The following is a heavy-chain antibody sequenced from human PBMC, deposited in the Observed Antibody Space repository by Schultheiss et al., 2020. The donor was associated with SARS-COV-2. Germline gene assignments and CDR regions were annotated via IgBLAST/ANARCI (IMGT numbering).Heavy chain of an antibody. V-gene: IGHV3-30*07. CDR1: GFNFNNFA. CDR2: TSFDGSNK. D-gene: IGHD1-26*01. Sequence: GGSLRLSCATSGFNFNNFALHWVRQAPGRGLEWMAVTSFDGSNKYYADSVKGRFTISRDNSKKMMYLQMNSLRAEDTAVYYCARGSHLFDYWGQGTLVTVSS. CDR3: ARGSHLFDY. J-gene: IGHJ4*02.